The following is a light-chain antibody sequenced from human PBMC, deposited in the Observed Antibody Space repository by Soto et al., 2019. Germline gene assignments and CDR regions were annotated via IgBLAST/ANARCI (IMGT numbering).Light chain of an antibody. Sequence: QSVLTQPPSVSAAPGEKVSISCAGSSSNIGNDYVSWYQQLPGTAPKLLIYDNDKRPSGIPDRFSGSKSGTSATLGITGLQTGDEADYNCAPWDDSLSSVIFGGGTKLTVL. V-gene: IGLV1-51*01. CDR1: SSNIGNDY. CDR2: DND. CDR3: APWDDSLSSVI. J-gene: IGLJ2*01.